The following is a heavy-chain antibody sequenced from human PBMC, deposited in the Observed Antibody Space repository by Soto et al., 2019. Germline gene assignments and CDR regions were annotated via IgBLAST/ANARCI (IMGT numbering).Heavy chain of an antibody. Sequence: XTLSLPGTVSGGSLSSYEWSWIRQPPGKGLEWIGYIYYSGSTNYNPSLKSRFTISVDASKNQFSLKMSSVSAADTAVYYCARGEWFDPWGQGTLVTVSS. D-gene: IGHD1-26*01. CDR1: GGSLSSYE. V-gene: IGHV4-59*01. J-gene: IGHJ5*02. CDR3: ARGEWFDP. CDR2: IYYSGST.